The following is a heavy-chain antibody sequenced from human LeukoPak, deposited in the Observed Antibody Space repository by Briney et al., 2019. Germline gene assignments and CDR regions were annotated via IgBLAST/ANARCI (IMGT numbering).Heavy chain of an antibody. D-gene: IGHD3-9*01. CDR2: IYPGDSDT. CDR1: GYSFTSYW. Sequence: GESLKISCKGAGYSFTSYWVGWVRQMPEKGLEWMGIIYPGDSDTRYSPSFQGQVTISADKSISTAYLQWSSLKASDTAMYYCARHEFSGYFDYWGQGTLVTVSS. J-gene: IGHJ4*02. CDR3: ARHEFSGYFDY. V-gene: IGHV5-51*01.